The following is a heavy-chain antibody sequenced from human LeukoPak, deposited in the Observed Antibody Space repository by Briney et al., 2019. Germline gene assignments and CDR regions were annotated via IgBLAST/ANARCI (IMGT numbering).Heavy chain of an antibody. J-gene: IGHJ6*02. CDR2: IWYDGSNK. CDR1: GFTFSSYG. CDR3: ARNMVRGVMRVYGMDV. Sequence: QPGGSLRLSCAASGFTFSSYGMHWVRQAPGKGLEWVAVIWYDGSNKYYADSVKGRFTISRDNSKNTLYLQMNSLRAEDTAVYYCARNMVRGVMRVYGMDVWGQGTTVTVSS. V-gene: IGHV3-33*01. D-gene: IGHD3-10*01.